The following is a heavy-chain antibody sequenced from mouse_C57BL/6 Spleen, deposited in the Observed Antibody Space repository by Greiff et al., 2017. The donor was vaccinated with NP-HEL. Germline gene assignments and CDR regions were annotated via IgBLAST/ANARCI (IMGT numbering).Heavy chain of an antibody. Sequence: VQLQQSGAELVRPGASVTLSCKASGYTFTDYEMHWVKQTPVHGLEWIGAIDPETGGTAYNQKFKGKAILTADKSSSTAYMELRSLTSEDSAVYYCTRSDGYFFAYWGQGTLVTVSA. CDR1: GYTFTDYE. J-gene: IGHJ3*01. CDR3: TRSDGYFFAY. D-gene: IGHD2-3*01. V-gene: IGHV1-15*01. CDR2: IDPETGGT.